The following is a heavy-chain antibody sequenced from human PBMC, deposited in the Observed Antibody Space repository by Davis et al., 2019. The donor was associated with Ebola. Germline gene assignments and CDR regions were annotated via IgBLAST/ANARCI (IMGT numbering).Heavy chain of an antibody. J-gene: IGHJ4*02. Sequence: PSETLSLTCLVSGGSISSPFWTWIRQSPGKGLEWIGYIHSSGNTNYNPSFKSRVTVSLDASKSQSSLKLSSVTAADMAVYYCARGRHLSVSPFAYWGQGILVTVS. CDR2: IHSSGNT. CDR3: ARGRHLSVSPFAY. D-gene: IGHD5/OR15-5a*01. CDR1: GGSISSPF. V-gene: IGHV4-59*11.